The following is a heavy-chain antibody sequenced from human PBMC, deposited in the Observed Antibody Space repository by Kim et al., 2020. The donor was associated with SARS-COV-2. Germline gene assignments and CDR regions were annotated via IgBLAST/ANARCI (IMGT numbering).Heavy chain of an antibody. CDR2: INAGNGDT. V-gene: IGHV1-3*01. CDR1: GFPFSSYA. J-gene: IGHJ6*02. CDR3: ARGGGGHGCYYYSGMVV. Sequence: ASVKVSCKASGFPFSSYAIHWGRQAPGQRLEWMGWINAGNGDTKFSQKFQGRVTITRDTSASTVYMELSSLKSEDTALFFCARGGGGHGCYYYSGMVVWG. D-gene: IGHD3-10*01.